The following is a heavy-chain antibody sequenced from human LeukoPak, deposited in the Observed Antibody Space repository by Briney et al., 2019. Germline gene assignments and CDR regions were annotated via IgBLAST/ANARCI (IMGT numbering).Heavy chain of an antibody. CDR2: INHSGST. V-gene: IGHV4-34*01. J-gene: IGHJ4*02. D-gene: IGHD6-13*01. CDR1: GGSISSYY. CDR3: ARGTGGSSWSYDY. Sequence: MTSETLSLTCTVSGGSISSYYWSWIRQPPGKGLECIGEINHSGSTNYNPSLKSRVTISVDTSKNQFSLKLSSVTAADTAVYYCARGTGGSSWSYDYWGQGTLVTVSS.